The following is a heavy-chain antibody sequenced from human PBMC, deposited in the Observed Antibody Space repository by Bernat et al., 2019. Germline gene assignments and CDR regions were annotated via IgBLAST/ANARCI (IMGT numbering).Heavy chain of an antibody. V-gene: IGHV3-43D*04. CDR2: ISWDGGST. CDR3: AKDMSVAGLYYYYYGMDV. Sequence: QLVESGGVVVQPGGSLRLSCAASGFTFDDYAMHWVRQAPGKGLEWVSLISWDGGSTYYADSVKGRFTISRDNSKNSLYLQMNSLRAEDTALYYCAKDMSVAGLYYYYYGMDVWGQGTTVTVSS. CDR1: GFTFDDYA. D-gene: IGHD6-19*01. J-gene: IGHJ6*02.